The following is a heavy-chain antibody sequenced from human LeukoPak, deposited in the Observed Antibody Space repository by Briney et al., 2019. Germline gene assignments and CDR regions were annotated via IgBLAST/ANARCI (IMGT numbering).Heavy chain of an antibody. Sequence: KSSGTLSLTCAVSGGSISSTNWWSWVRQPPGKGLEWIGEIYHRGSTNYNPSLKSRVTISLDKSKNQFSLQLGSVTAADTAVYYCARAVSSGWGAFDIWGQGTMVTVSS. CDR1: GGSISSTNW. D-gene: IGHD6-19*01. CDR2: IYHRGST. V-gene: IGHV4-4*02. CDR3: ARAVSSGWGAFDI. J-gene: IGHJ3*02.